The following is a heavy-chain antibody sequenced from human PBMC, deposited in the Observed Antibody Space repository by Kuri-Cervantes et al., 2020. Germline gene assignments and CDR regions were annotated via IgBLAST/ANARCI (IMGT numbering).Heavy chain of an antibody. CDR3: ALGDYYYYGMDV. V-gene: IGHV3-33*08. D-gene: IGHD3-16*01. CDR1: GFTFSSYS. CDR2: IWYDGSNK. Sequence: GGSLRLSCAASGFTFSSYSMNWVRQAPGKGLEWVAVIWYDGSNKYYADSVKGRFTISRDNSKNTLYLQMNSLRAEDTAVYYCALGDYYYYGMDVWGQGTTVTVSS. J-gene: IGHJ6*02.